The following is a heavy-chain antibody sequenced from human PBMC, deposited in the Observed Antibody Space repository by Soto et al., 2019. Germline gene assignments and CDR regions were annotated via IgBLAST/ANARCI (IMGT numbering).Heavy chain of an antibody. CDR2: IGGSGHTT. CDR3: AKSRYSDSSGDFYDY. CDR1: AFTFNNYA. Sequence: VGSLRLSCAASAFTFNNYAMSWVRQAPGKGLEWVSGIGGSGHTTYYADSVKGRFTISRDNSNNTLFLQMNSLRAEDTAVYYCAKSRYSDSSGDFYDYWGQGTLVTVSS. V-gene: IGHV3-23*01. D-gene: IGHD3-22*01. J-gene: IGHJ4*02.